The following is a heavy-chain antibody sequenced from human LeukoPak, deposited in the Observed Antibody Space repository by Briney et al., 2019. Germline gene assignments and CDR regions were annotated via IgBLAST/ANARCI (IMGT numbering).Heavy chain of an antibody. Sequence: GGSLRLSCAASGFTFSSYAMTWVRQAPGKGLEWVSRITSGGTTDYADSVKGRITVSRDNSNNTLYLQMNSLKAEDTAMYYCAKGGLRYPDYWGQGTLVTVSS. V-gene: IGHV3-23*01. CDR3: AKGGLRYPDY. CDR1: GFTFSSYA. J-gene: IGHJ4*02. D-gene: IGHD1-26*01. CDR2: ITSGGTT.